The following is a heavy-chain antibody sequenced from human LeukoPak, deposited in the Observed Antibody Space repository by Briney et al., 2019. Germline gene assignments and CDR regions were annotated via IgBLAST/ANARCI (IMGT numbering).Heavy chain of an antibody. CDR3: ARGRYCSGGSCYSPPWSALNWFDP. V-gene: IGHV1-69*01. CDR1: GGTFSSYA. J-gene: IGHJ5*02. CDR2: IIPVFGTA. D-gene: IGHD2-15*01. Sequence: GASVKVSFKASGGTFSSYAISWVRQPPGQGLEWMGGIIPVFGTANYAQKFQSRVTITADESTSTAYMELSSLRSEDTAVYYCARGRYCSGGSCYSPPWSALNWFDPWGQGTLVTVSS.